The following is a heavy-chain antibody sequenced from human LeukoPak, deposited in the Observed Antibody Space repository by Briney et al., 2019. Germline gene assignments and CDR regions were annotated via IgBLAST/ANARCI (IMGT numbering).Heavy chain of an antibody. CDR3: ARGSRFGVVGRDAFDI. J-gene: IGHJ3*02. D-gene: IGHD3-3*01. Sequence: GGSLRLSCAASGFTFSSYAMSWVRQAPGKGLEWVSTVSGNGGITYYADSVKGRFTISRDNAKNSLYLQVNSLRAEDTAVYYCARGSRFGVVGRDAFDIWGQGTVVTVSS. CDR2: VSGNGGIT. CDR1: GFTFSSYA. V-gene: IGHV3-23*01.